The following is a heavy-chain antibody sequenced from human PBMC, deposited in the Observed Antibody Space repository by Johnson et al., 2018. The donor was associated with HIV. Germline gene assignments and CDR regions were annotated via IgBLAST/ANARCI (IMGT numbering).Heavy chain of an antibody. CDR2: ISWHCCSI. J-gene: IGHJ3*02. CDR3: AKDMSGDPDAFDI. V-gene: IGHV3-9*01. CDR1: GFTFDDYA. D-gene: IGHD4-17*01. Sequence: EVQLVESGGGLVQPGRSLRLSCAASGFTFDDYAMHWVRQAPGKGLGWVSGISWHCCSIGYAGSVKGRFTISRDNAKNSLYLQMNSLRAEDTALYYCAKDMSGDPDAFDIWGQGTMVTVSS.